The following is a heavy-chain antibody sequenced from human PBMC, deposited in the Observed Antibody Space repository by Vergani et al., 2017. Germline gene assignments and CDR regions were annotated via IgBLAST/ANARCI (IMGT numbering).Heavy chain of an antibody. V-gene: IGHV3-9*01. CDR1: GFTFDDYA. D-gene: IGHD6-13*01. J-gene: IGHJ6*03. CDR2: ISWNSGSI. Sequence: EVQLVESGGGLVQPGGSLRLSCAASGFTFDDYAMHWVWQAPGKGLEWVSGISWNSGSIGYADSVKGRFTISRDNAKNSLYLQMNSLRAEDTALYYCAKSAAAAAEGFSYSYLDVWGKGP. CDR3: AKSAAAAAEGFSYSYLDV.